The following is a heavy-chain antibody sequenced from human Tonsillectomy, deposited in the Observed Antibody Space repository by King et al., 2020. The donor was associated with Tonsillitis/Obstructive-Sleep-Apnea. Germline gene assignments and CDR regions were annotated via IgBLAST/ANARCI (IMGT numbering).Heavy chain of an antibody. V-gene: IGHV1-2*06. J-gene: IGHJ3*02. Sequence: VQLVQSGAEVKKPGASVKVSCKASGYTFTGYYMHWVRQAPGQGLEWMGRINPNSGGTNYAQQFQGRGTMTRDTSISTAYMELSRLTSDDTAVYYCARVNYYGSGSPYRIGAFDIWGQGTMVTVSS. CDR1: GYTFTGYY. CDR3: ARVNYYGSGSPYRIGAFDI. D-gene: IGHD3-10*01. CDR2: INPNSGGT.